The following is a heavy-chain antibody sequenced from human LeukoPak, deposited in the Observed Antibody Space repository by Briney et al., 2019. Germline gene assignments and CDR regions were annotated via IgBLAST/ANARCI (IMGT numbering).Heavy chain of an antibody. CDR2: ISSNGGST. CDR3: ARYCSGASCYSGVDY. Sequence: GGSLRLSCAASGFTFGSYMMTWVRQAPGRGLEWVSTISSNGGSTYYADSVKGRFTISRDNSKNTLYLQMSSLRAEDTAIYYCARYCSGASCYSGVDYWGQGTLVPVSS. CDR1: GFTFGSYM. D-gene: IGHD2-15*01. V-gene: IGHV3-23*01. J-gene: IGHJ4*02.